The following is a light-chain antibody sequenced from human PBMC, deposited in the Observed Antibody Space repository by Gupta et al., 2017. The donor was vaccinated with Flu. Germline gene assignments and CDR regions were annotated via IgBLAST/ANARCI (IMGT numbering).Light chain of an antibody. CDR1: GSNIGSYT. Sequence: VTFSATGSGSNIGSYTCDCCQQLPATAPNLLLYDFSDRHSGGPARGSGSNSGASAATAITALPAEDEADYYCYVWEDSQGGNYVFGAGTKVTVL. CDR3: YVWEDSQGGNYV. V-gene: IGLV1-44*01. J-gene: IGLJ1*01. CDR2: DFS.